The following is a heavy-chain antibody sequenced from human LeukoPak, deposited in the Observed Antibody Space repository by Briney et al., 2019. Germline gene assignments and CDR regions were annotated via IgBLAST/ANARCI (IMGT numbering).Heavy chain of an antibody. CDR1: GGSFSGYY. CDR3: ARATYDFWSGYYSFDY. J-gene: IGHJ4*02. Sequence: SETLSLTCAVYGGSFSGYYWSWIRQPLGKGLEWIGEINHSGSTNYNPSLKSRVTISVDTSKNQFSLKLSSVTAADTAVYYCARATYDFWSGYYSFDYWGQGTLVTVSS. CDR2: INHSGST. V-gene: IGHV4-34*01. D-gene: IGHD3-3*01.